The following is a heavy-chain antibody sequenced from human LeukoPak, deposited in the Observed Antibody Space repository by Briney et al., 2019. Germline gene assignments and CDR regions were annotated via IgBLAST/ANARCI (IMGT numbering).Heavy chain of an antibody. V-gene: IGHV3-66*01. CDR2: IDRGGST. Sequence: GGSLRLSCAASGFTVSSNYMSWVRQAPGKGLEWVSVIDRGGSTNYADSVKGRFTISRDNSKNTLYLQMNSLRAEDTAVYYCAKEQWLVAFDYWGQGTLVTVSS. D-gene: IGHD6-19*01. CDR3: AKEQWLVAFDY. J-gene: IGHJ4*02. CDR1: GFTVSSNY.